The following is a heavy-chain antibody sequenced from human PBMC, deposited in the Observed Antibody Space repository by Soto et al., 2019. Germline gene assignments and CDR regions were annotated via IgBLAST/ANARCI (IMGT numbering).Heavy chain of an antibody. V-gene: IGHV3-21*01. D-gene: IGHD6-19*01. CDR1: GFTFSSYS. J-gene: IGHJ6*02. Sequence: PGGSLRLSSAASGFTFSSYSMNCVRQAPGKGLEWVSSISSSSSYIYYADSVKGRFTISRDNAKNSLYLQMNSLRAEDTAVYYCARTYSSGWYVGYYYYGMDVWGQGTTVTVSS. CDR2: ISSSSSYI. CDR3: ARTYSSGWYVGYYYYGMDV.